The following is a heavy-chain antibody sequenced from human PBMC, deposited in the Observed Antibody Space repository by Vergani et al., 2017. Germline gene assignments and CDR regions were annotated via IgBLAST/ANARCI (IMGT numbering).Heavy chain of an antibody. V-gene: IGHV4-34*01. CDR3: ARGRIGYCTNGVCSRHWYFDL. CDR2: INHSGST. CDR1: GGSFSGYY. Sequence: QVQLQQWGAGLLKPSETLSLTCAVYGGSFSGYYWSWIRQPPGKGLEWIGEINHSGSTNYNPSLKSRVTISVDTSKNQFSLKLSSVTAADTAVYYCARGRIGYCTNGVCSRHWYFDLWGRGTLVTVSS. D-gene: IGHD2-8*01. J-gene: IGHJ2*01.